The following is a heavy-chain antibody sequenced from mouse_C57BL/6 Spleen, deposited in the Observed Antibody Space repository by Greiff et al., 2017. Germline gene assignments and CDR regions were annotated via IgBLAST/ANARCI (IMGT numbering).Heavy chain of an antibody. J-gene: IGHJ2*01. D-gene: IGHD2-14*01. CDR1: GYTFTSYW. V-gene: IGHV1-64*01. Sequence: VQLQQPGAELVKPGASVKLSCKASGYTFTSYWMHWVKQRPGQGLEWIGMIHPNSGSTNYNEKFKSKATLTVDKSSSTAYMQLSSLTSEDSAVYYCARVPLDDDPTLYDFDYWGQGTTLTVSS. CDR3: ARVPLDDDPTLYDFDY. CDR2: IHPNSGST.